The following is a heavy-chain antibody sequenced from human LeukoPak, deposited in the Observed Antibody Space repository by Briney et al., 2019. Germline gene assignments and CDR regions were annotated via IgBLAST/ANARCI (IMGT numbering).Heavy chain of an antibody. CDR3: ARDTGMSMIVVVTHAFDI. V-gene: IGHV1-69*13. CDR2: IIPIFGTA. J-gene: IGHJ3*02. Sequence: SVKVSCKASGGTFSSYAISWVRQAPGQGLEWMGGIIPIFGTANYAQKFQGRVTITADESTSTAYMELSSLRSEDTAVYYCARDTGMSMIVVVTHAFDIWGQGAMVTVSS. D-gene: IGHD3-22*01. CDR1: GGTFSSYA.